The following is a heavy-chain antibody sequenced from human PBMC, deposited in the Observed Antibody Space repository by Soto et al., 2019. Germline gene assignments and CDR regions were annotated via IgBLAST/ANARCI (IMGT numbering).Heavy chain of an antibody. Sequence: QVQLVQSGAEVRKPGASVNISCWASGFTFGDNLINWVRQVPGQSLEWMGWINPDNGNTKNSQTFQGRVTISRHSSASIAYVEVTDLSSDDTAVYYCARDILSAGPRANDACEVGGQCTMVTVSS. CDR2: INPDNGNT. J-gene: IGHJ3*01. D-gene: IGHD2-8*02. CDR3: ARDILSAGPRANDACEV. CDR1: GFTFGDNL. V-gene: IGHV1-3*01.